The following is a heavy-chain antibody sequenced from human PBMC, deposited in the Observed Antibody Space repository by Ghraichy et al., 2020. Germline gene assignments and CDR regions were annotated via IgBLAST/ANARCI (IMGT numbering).Heavy chain of an antibody. CDR2: ISGSGAGT. D-gene: IGHD3-22*01. J-gene: IGHJ4*02. CDR1: GFTFNNYA. V-gene: IGHV3-23*01. CDR3: AKDRLSGYYYYDY. Sequence: GALNISCAASGFTFNNYAMSWVRQAPGKGLEWVSAISGSGAGTYYADSVKGRFTVSRDNSKNTLYLQMNSLRAEDTAVYYCAKDRLSGYYYYDYWGQGTLVTVSS.